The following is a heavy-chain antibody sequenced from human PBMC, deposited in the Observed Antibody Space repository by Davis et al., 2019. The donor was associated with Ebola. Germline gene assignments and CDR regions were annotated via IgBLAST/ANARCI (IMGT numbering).Heavy chain of an antibody. CDR1: GGSISSYY. Sequence: SETLSLTCTVSGGSISSYYWSWIRQPPGKGLEWIGYIYYSGSTNYNPSLKSRVTISVDTSKNQFSLKLSSVTAADTAVYYCARDEAYYYYDISGYYYWGQGTLVTVSS. J-gene: IGHJ4*02. D-gene: IGHD3-22*01. CDR3: ARDEAYYYYDISGYYY. V-gene: IGHV4-59*12. CDR2: IYYSGST.